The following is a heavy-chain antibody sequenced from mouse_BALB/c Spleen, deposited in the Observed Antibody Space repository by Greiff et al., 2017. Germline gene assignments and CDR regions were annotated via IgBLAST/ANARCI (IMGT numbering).Heavy chain of an antibody. CDR2: ISSGGST. Sequence: EVQVVESGGGLVKPGGSLKLSCAASGFTFSSYAMSWVRQTPEKRLEWVASISSGGSTYYPDSVKGRFTISRDNARNILYLQMSSLRSEDTAMYYCARGYDYLYYFDYWGQGTTLTVSS. D-gene: IGHD2-4*01. V-gene: IGHV5-6-5*01. J-gene: IGHJ2*01. CDR3: ARGYDYLYYFDY. CDR1: GFTFSSYA.